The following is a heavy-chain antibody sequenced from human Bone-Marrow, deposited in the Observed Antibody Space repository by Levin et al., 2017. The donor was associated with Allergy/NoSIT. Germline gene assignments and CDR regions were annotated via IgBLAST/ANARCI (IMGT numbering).Heavy chain of an antibody. V-gene: IGHV4-59*01. J-gene: IGHJ6*02. CDR3: ARESVEFSYTYGNRYYWYAIDV. CDR2: LYYHGSN. Sequence: SETLSLTCTVSGGSITTYYWSWIRQAPGKGLEWIGYLYYHGSNNFNPSLKSRVTILADTSKNQFSLRLTSVTAADTAVYYCARESVEFSYTYGNRYYWYAIDVWGQGTTVTVSS. D-gene: IGHD1-20*01. CDR1: GGSITTYY.